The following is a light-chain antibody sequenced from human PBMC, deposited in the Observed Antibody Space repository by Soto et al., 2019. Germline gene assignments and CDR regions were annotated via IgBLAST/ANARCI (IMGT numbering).Light chain of an antibody. J-gene: IGKJ4*01. Sequence: DIQMTQAPSSLSASVGDRVTITCRASQSVTNYLNWYQQKPGKAPKLLIYAASSLQSGVHSRFSGSGSWTDFTLTISSLQPEDSARYFCQHSISAPLTFGGGTKGEIK. CDR1: QSVTNY. CDR2: AAS. CDR3: QHSISAPLT. V-gene: IGKV1-39*01.